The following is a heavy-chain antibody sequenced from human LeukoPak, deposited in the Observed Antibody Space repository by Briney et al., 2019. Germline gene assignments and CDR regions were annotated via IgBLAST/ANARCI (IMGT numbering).Heavy chain of an antibody. Sequence: GGSLRLSPVAAGFTISNALLSPVRQAPGKGSEWGGRIKSKTDGWTTYYSAPVHGRFTIPKDESKHTLYLQTNTLKPEDTALYYCTTDLPYYDSSGHPPGDWGQGTLVSVSS. CDR3: TTDLPYYDSSGHPPGD. V-gene: IGHV3-15*01. D-gene: IGHD3-22*01. CDR2: IKSKTDGWTT. J-gene: IGHJ4*02. CDR1: GFTISNAL.